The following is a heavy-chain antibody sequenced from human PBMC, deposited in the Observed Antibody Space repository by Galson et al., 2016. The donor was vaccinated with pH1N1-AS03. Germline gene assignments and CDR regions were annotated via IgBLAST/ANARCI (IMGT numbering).Heavy chain of an antibody. CDR2: IYPGDSSS. D-gene: IGHD3-10*01. CDR3: ARWMGRGDTVGFDL. V-gene: IGHV5-51*01. CDR1: GYSFSSYW. Sequence: QSGAEVKKPGESLKISCQGSGYSFSSYWIGWVRQMPGKALEWVGIIYPGDSSSQQGPSFRGQVTITADKSLSTAYLQWTSLESSDTVIYYCARWMGRGDTVGFDLWGQGTMVTVSA. J-gene: IGHJ3*01.